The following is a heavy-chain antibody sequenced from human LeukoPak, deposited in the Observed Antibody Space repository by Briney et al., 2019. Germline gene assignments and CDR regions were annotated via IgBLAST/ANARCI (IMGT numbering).Heavy chain of an antibody. Sequence: SVKVSCKASGGTFSSYAISWVRQAPGQGLEWMGGIIPIFGTANYAQKFQGRVTITADESTSTAYMELSSLRSEDTAVYYCAREPRYCSGGSCYSDYWGQGTLVTVSS. CDR1: GGTFSSYA. V-gene: IGHV1-69*13. CDR3: AREPRYCSGGSCYSDY. CDR2: IIPIFGTA. D-gene: IGHD2-15*01. J-gene: IGHJ4*02.